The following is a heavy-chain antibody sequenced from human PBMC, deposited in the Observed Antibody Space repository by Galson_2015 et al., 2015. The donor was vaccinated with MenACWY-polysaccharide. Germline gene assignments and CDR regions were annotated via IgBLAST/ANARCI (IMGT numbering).Heavy chain of an antibody. V-gene: IGHV3-33*01. Sequence: SLRLSCAASGSKFRGSGMHWVRQAPGKGLEWVAVIQYDGSQKQYTDSVRGRSSISRDNSKNTLYLEMNSLRAEDTALYYCAREGSRIVFHAFDIWGQGTVVIVSS. J-gene: IGHJ3*02. CDR1: GSKFRGSG. CDR2: IQYDGSQK. D-gene: IGHD3-10*02. CDR3: AREGSRIVFHAFDI.